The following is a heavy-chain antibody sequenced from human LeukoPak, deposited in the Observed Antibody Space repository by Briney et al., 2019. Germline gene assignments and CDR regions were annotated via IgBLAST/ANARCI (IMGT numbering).Heavy chain of an antibody. CDR2: IRYDAINK. J-gene: IGHJ6*03. D-gene: IGHD3-16*01. CDR1: GFTFSTYG. Sequence: PGGSLRLSCAASGFTFSTYGMHWVRQAPGKGLEWVAFIRYDAINKYYADSVKGRFTISRDNAKNSLYLQMNSLRAEDTAVYYCARGSHTGTYYYYYMDVWGKGTTVTISS. CDR3: ARGSHTGTYYYYYMDV. V-gene: IGHV3-30*02.